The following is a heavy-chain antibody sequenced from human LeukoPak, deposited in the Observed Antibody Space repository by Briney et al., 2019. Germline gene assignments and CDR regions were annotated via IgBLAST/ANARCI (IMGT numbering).Heavy chain of an antibody. D-gene: IGHD6-19*01. J-gene: IGHJ4*02. Sequence: ASVKVSCKASGYTFVAHYMHWVRQAPGQGLEWMGWVNPNSGDTNYAPKFLARVTMTRDTSINTAYMELSRLRSDDTAVYYCARGMTEYYDNSGSDYWGQGSLVTVSS. CDR1: GYTFVAHY. V-gene: IGHV1-2*02. CDR2: VNPNSGDT. CDR3: ARGMTEYYDNSGSDY.